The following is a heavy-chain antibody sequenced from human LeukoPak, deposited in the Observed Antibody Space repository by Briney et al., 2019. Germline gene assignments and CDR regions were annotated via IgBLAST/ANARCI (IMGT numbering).Heavy chain of an antibody. V-gene: IGHV3-53*01. CDR1: GFSVSSNY. J-gene: IGHJ3*02. CDR3: ARGGRYHESSGYYHDAFDI. D-gene: IGHD3-22*01. CDR2: IYSGGGT. Sequence: GGALLLSCAASGFSVSSNYMSWVRQAPGKGLEWVSVIYSGGGTYYANSVKGRFTISRDNSKDTLYLQMNSLRAEDTAVYYCARGGRYHESSGYYHDAFDIWGQGTMVTVSS.